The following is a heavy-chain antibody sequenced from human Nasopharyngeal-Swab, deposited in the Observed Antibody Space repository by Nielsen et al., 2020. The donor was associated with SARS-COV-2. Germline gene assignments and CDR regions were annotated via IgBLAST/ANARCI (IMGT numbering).Heavy chain of an antibody. V-gene: IGHV4-34*01. Sequence: SETLLTCAVYGGSFSGYYWSWIRQPPGKGLEWIGEINHSGSTNYNPSLRSRVTISVDTSKNQFSLKLSSVTAADTAVYYCARGLGQYYYDSSGYYFFDYWGQGTLVTVSS. J-gene: IGHJ4*02. CDR3: ARGLGQYYYDSSGYYFFDY. CDR1: GGSFSGYY. D-gene: IGHD3-22*01. CDR2: INHSGST.